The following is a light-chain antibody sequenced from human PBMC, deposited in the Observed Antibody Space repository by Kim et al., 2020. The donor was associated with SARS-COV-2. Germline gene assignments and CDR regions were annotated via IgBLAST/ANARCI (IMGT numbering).Light chain of an antibody. CDR1: SSDIGSYNY. J-gene: IGLJ2*01. Sequence: GQSITISCTGTSSDIGSYNYVSWYQQHPGKAPKRMIFDVSNRPSGISNRFSGSKSGNTASLSISGLQTEDEADYYCSSYTSTNTLVFGGGTQLTVL. CDR2: DVS. V-gene: IGLV2-14*03. CDR3: SSYTSTNTLV.